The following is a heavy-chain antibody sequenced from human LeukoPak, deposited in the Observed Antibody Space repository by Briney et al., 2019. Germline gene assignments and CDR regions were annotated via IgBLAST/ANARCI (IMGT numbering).Heavy chain of an antibody. Sequence: SETLSLTCTVSGGSISSGDYYWSWIRQPPWKGLEWIGYIFYSGGTYYNPSLKSRVTTSVDTSKNQFSLKLRSVTAADTAVYYCARRPIVGSTRDAFDIWGQGTMVTVSS. V-gene: IGHV4-30-4*08. CDR2: IFYSGGT. CDR1: GGSISSGDYY. J-gene: IGHJ3*02. D-gene: IGHD1-26*01. CDR3: ARRPIVGSTRDAFDI.